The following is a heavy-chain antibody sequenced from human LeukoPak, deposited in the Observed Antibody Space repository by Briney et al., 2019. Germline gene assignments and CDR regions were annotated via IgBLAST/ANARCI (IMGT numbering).Heavy chain of an antibody. CDR2: IYHSGST. D-gene: IGHD6-13*01. CDR1: GGPISSGGYY. Sequence: SETLSLTCTVSGGPISSGGYYWSWIRQPPGKGLEWIGYIYHSGSTYYNPSLKSRVTISVDRSKNQFSLKLSSVTAADTAVYYCARARSTSYYFDYWGQGTLVTVPS. V-gene: IGHV4-30-2*01. J-gene: IGHJ4*02. CDR3: ARARSTSYYFDY.